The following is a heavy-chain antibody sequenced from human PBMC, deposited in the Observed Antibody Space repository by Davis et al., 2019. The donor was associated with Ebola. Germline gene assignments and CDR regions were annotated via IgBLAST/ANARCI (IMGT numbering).Heavy chain of an antibody. Sequence: PSETLSLTCTVSGVSITTHFWSWIRQPPGKGLDWVGYIHHGGSANSNPSLKSRATFSIDMSKSQVSLKLTSVTAADTAVYYCARDTRPCGGDCYDDTFDMWGQGTMVIVSS. CDR2: IHHGGSA. J-gene: IGHJ3*02. CDR3: ARDTRPCGGDCYDDTFDM. D-gene: IGHD2-21*01. CDR1: GVSITTHF. V-gene: IGHV4-59*11.